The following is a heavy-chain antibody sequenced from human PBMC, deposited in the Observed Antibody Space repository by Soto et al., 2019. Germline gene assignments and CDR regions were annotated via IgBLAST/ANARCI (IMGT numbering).Heavy chain of an antibody. D-gene: IGHD6-6*01. Sequence: QVQLVQSGAEVKKPGSSVKVSCKASGGTFSSYAISWVRQAPGQGLEWMGGIIPIFGTANYAQKFQGRVTITADKSPSTAYMELSSLRSEDTAVYYCAGPDYSSSHHYYYYGMDVWGQGTTVTVSS. J-gene: IGHJ6*02. CDR3: AGPDYSSSHHYYYYGMDV. V-gene: IGHV1-69*06. CDR1: GGTFSSYA. CDR2: IIPIFGTA.